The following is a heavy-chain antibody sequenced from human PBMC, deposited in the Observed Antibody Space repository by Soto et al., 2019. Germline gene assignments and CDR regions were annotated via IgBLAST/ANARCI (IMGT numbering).Heavy chain of an antibody. V-gene: IGHV3-23*01. CDR3: ARGFSAGKVSPPDF. J-gene: IGHJ4*02. CDR1: GFTFSSFA. Sequence: EMQLLESGGGLVQPGGSLRLSCAASGFTFSSFAMSWVRQAPGKGLDWVSAISGSGGSTYSADSVKGRFTISRDNSKNTLYLQMSILRAEDTAVYYCARGFSAGKVSPPDFWGQGSLVTVSS. CDR2: ISGSGGST. D-gene: IGHD6-13*01.